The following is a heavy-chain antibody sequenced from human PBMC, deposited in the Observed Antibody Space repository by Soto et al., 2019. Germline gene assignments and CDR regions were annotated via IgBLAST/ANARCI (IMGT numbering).Heavy chain of an antibody. V-gene: IGHV6-1*01. CDR3: ARSIRDIVAGHWFDP. D-gene: IGHD2-15*01. J-gene: IGHJ5*02. CDR2: TYYRSKWYN. CDR1: GDSVSSNSAA. Sequence: PSQTLSLTCAISGDSVSSNSAAWNWIRQSPSRGLEWLGRTYYRSKWYNDYGVSVKSRITINPDTSKNQFSLQLSSVTPEDTAVYYCARSIRDIVAGHWFDPWGQGTLVTVSS.